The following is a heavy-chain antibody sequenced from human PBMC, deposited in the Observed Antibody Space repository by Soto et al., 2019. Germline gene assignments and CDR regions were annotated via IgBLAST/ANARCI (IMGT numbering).Heavy chain of an antibody. CDR1: GGSISGAAYY. Sequence: QVQLQESGPGLLKPSQTLSLTCTVSGGSISGAAYYWSWIRHLPGKGPEWIGYIYYTGTTYYRPSLESRVTISLDTSKNQCSPTLTSATAADTAVYYCATDTGFYGGYNWFDPWGQGTLVTVSS. D-gene: IGHD3-16*01. V-gene: IGHV4-31*03. J-gene: IGHJ5*02. CDR3: ATDTGFYGGYNWFDP. CDR2: IYYTGTT.